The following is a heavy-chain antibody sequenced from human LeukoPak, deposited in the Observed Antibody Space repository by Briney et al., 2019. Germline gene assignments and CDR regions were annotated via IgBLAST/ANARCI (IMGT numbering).Heavy chain of an antibody. CDR1: GFTFSSYG. J-gene: IGHJ6*02. V-gene: IGHV3-30*18. D-gene: IGHD2-2*01. CDR3: AKGDCSSTSCTVDV. Sequence: GGSLRLSCAASGFTFSSYGMHWVRQAPGKGLEWVAVISYDGSNKYYADSVKGRFTISRDNSKNTLYLQMNSLRAEDTAVYYCAKGDCSSTSCTVDVWGQGTTVTVSS. CDR2: ISYDGSNK.